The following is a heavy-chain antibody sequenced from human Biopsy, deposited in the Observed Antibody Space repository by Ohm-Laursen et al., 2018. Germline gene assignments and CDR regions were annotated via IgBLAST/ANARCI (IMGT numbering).Heavy chain of an antibody. J-gene: IGHJ4*02. Sequence: SVKVSCKASGGTFSNYAISWVRQAPGEGLEWVGRIVPILGHLNYAQRFQGRVSITADKSTTYVYMELSRLTSGDTAVYYCAADADGYYTEFDYWGPGTLVAVSS. V-gene: IGHV1-69*04. CDR1: GGTFSNYA. D-gene: IGHD3-3*01. CDR3: AADADGYYTEFDY. CDR2: IVPILGHL.